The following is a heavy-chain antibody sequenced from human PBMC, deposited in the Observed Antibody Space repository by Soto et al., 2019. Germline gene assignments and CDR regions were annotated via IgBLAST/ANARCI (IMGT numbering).Heavy chain of an antibody. J-gene: IGHJ4*02. CDR2: INAGNGNR. CDR3: AREVWDY. Sequence: ASVKVSSKASGYTFTSYAMHWVRQAPGQRLEWMGWINAGNGNRKYSQKFQGRVTITRDTSASTAYMELSSLRSEDTAVYYCAREVWDYWGQGTLVTVSS. CDR1: GYTFTSYA. D-gene: IGHD2-21*01. V-gene: IGHV1-3*01.